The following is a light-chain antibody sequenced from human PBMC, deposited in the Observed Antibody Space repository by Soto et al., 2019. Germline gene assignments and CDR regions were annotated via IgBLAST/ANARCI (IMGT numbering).Light chain of an antibody. CDR3: QQYNDWPLT. J-gene: IGKJ1*01. Sequence: EIVLTQSPATLSLSPGERATLSCRASQSVSIYLAWYQQKPGQAPSLLIYGAFTRATGIPARFSGTGSGTEFTLTISSLQSEDFALYYCQQYNDWPLTFGQGTKVDIK. CDR1: QSVSIY. CDR2: GAF. V-gene: IGKV3-15*01.